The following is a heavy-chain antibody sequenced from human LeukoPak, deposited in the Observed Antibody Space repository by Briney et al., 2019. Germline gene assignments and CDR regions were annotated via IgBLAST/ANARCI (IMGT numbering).Heavy chain of an antibody. Sequence: GGSLRLYCGASGITFSSYSMNWVRQAPGKGLEWVSYISSSGSTKYYADSVKGRFTISRDNARNSLYLQMNSLRDEDTAVYYCARDGPERITIFGVVITTKSIDYWGQGTLVTVSS. CDR3: ARDGPERITIFGVVITTKSIDY. D-gene: IGHD3-3*01. V-gene: IGHV3-48*02. CDR2: ISSSGSTK. CDR1: GITFSSYS. J-gene: IGHJ4*02.